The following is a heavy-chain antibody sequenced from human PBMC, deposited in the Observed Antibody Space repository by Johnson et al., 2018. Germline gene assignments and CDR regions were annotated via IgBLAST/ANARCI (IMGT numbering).Heavy chain of an antibody. CDR1: GGSFRGFY. J-gene: IGHJ4*02. D-gene: IGHD3-10*01. CDR3: TREGNYGSGSYDY. CDR2: VHHSGNT. Sequence: QVQLQQWGAGVLKPSETXFLTCAVYGGSFRGFYWSWIRQTPERGLEGIGEVHHSGNTTYIPSLKSRVTISAEMSKKQFSLELTGVTAADTAVYSCTREGNYGSGSYDYWGQGTQVIVSS. V-gene: IGHV4-34*01.